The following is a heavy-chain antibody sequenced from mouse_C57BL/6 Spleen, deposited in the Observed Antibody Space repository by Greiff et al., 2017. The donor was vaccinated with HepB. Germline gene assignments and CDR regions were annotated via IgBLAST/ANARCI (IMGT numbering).Heavy chain of an antibody. V-gene: IGHV1-4*01. CDR3: ARKGTGNYFDY. Sequence: VQLQQSGAELARPGASVKMSCKASGYTFTSYTMHWVKQRPGQGLEWIGYINPSSGYTKYNQKFKDKATLTADKSSSTAYMQLSSLTSEDSAVYYCARKGTGNYFDYWGQGTTLTVSS. CDR1: GYTFTSYT. D-gene: IGHD1-1*01. J-gene: IGHJ2*01. CDR2: INPSSGYT.